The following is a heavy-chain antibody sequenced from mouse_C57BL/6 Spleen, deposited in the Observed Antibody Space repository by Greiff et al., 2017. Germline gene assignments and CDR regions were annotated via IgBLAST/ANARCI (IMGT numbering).Heavy chain of an antibody. CDR3: ASDGYYVAY. J-gene: IGHJ3*01. V-gene: IGHV3-6*01. D-gene: IGHD2-3*01. Sequence: EVKLMESGPGLVKPSQSLSLTCSVTGYSITSGYYWNWIRQFPGNKLEWMGYISYDGSNNYNPSLKNRISITRDTSKNQFFLKLNSVTTEDTATYYCASDGYYVAYWGQGTLVTVSA. CDR2: ISYDGSN. CDR1: GYSITSGYY.